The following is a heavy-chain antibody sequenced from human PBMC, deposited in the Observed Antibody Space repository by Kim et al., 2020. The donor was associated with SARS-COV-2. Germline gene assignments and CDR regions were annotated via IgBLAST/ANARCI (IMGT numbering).Heavy chain of an antibody. Sequence: GGSLRLSCTASGFTFGDYAMSWVRQAPGKGLEWVGFIRSKAYGGTTEYAASVKGRFTISRDDSKSIAYLQMNSLKTEDTAVYYCTRDKAVAGRNWYFDLWGRGTLVTVSS. CDR1: GFTFGDYA. CDR3: TRDKAVAGRNWYFDL. V-gene: IGHV3-49*04. CDR2: IRSKAYGGTT. D-gene: IGHD6-19*01. J-gene: IGHJ2*01.